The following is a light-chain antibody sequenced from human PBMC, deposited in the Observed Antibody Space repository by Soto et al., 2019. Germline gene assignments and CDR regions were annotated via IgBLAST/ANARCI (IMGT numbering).Light chain of an antibody. CDR1: TGAVTSGHY. CDR2: DTS. CDR3: LLYYSGARTWV. J-gene: IGLJ3*02. V-gene: IGLV7-46*01. Sequence: QAVVTQEPSLTVSPGGTVTLTCGSSTGAVTSGHYPYWFQQKPGQAPRTLIYDTSNKHSWTPARFSGSLLGGKAALTLSGAQPEDESEYYCLLYYSGARTWVLGGGTQLTVL.